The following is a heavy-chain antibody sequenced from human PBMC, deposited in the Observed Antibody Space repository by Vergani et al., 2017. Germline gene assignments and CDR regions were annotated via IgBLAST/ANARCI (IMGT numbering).Heavy chain of an antibody. CDR3: TTAWGLYYLHGEYFQY. CDR2: ISSGGGDI. CDR1: GFTFDTYT. Sequence: EVQLVESGGGLVKPGGSLRLSCAGAGFTFDTYTMAYVRQAPGKGLEWVATISSGGGDIFYADSVKGRFTISRDNSKNTLFLQMNSLKDEDTAVYYCTTAWGLYYLHGEYFQYWGRGTLVSVSS. J-gene: IGHJ1*01. D-gene: IGHD3-10*01. V-gene: IGHV3-21*04.